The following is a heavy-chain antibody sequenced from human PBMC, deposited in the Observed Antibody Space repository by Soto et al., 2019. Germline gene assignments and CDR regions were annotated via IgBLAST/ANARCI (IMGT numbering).Heavy chain of an antibody. CDR2: IYYSGST. CDR3: ARHHDS. J-gene: IGHJ4*02. Sequence: SETLSLTCTVSGDSMTNYYWNWLRQPPGKGLEWIGYIYYSGSTNYNPSLKSRVTISVDTSKNQFSLKLSSVTAADTAVYYCARHHDSWGQGTLVTVSS. CDR1: GDSMTNYY. V-gene: IGHV4-59*08.